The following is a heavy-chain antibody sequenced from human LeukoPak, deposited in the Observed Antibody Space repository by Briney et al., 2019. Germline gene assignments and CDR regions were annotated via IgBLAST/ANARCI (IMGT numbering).Heavy chain of an antibody. D-gene: IGHD2-2*01. CDR3: ARGGGGYCSSTSCYSLDY. Sequence: GASVKVSCKASGYTFTSYDINWVRQATGQGLEWMGWMNPYSGNTGYAQKLQGRVTMARNTSISTAYMELSSLRSEDTAVYYCARGGGGYCSSTSCYSLDYWGQGTLVTVSS. CDR2: MNPYSGNT. V-gene: IGHV1-8*01. CDR1: GYTFTSYD. J-gene: IGHJ4*02.